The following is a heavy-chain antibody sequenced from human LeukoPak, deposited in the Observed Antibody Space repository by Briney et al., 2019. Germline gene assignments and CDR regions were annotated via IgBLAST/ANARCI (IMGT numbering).Heavy chain of an antibody. V-gene: IGHV3-7*01. J-gene: IGHJ3*02. CDR2: IKQDGSEK. CDR1: GFTFSSYW. CDR3: ARDLPGYCSSTSCYPGGAFDI. D-gene: IGHD2-2*01. Sequence: PGGSLRLSCAASGFTFSSYWMSWVRQAPGKGLEWVANIKQDGSEKYYVDSVKGRFTISKDNAKNSLYLQMNSLRAEDTAVYYCARDLPGYCSSTSCYPGGAFDIWGQGTMVTVSS.